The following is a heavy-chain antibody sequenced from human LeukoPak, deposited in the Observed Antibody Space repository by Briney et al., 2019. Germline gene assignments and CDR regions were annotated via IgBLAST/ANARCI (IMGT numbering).Heavy chain of an antibody. CDR1: GYTFTSYD. CDR2: MNPNSGNT. CDR3: ARGRGGNSGFGY. D-gene: IGHD4-23*01. V-gene: IGHV1-8*01. Sequence: ASVTVSCKASGYTFTSYDINWVRQATGQGLEWMGWMNPNSGNTGYAQKFQGRVTMTRYTSISTAYMELSSLRSEDTAVYYCARGRGGNSGFGYWGQGTLVTVSS. J-gene: IGHJ4*02.